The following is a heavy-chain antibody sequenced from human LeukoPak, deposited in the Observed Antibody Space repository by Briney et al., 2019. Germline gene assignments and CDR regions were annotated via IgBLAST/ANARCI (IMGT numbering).Heavy chain of an antibody. J-gene: IGHJ4*02. CDR2: ISSSGSII. V-gene: IGHV3-11*01. Sequence: PGGSLRLSCAASGFTFSDYYTSWIRQAPGKGLEWVSYISSSGSIIYYADSVKGRFTISRDNAKNSLYLQMNSLRVEDTAVYSCASAYCSSTSCYEYYFDYWGQGTLVTVSS. D-gene: IGHD2-2*01. CDR1: GFTFSDYY. CDR3: ASAYCSSTSCYEYYFDY.